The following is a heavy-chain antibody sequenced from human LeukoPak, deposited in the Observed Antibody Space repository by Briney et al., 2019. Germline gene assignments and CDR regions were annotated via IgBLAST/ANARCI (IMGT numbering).Heavy chain of an antibody. J-gene: IGHJ6*03. V-gene: IGHV7-4-1*02. CDR2: INTNTGNP. CDR3: ARGLWLPHNPHLYYYCYYMDV. CDR1: GYTFTSYA. D-gene: IGHD5-18*01. Sequence: ASVKVSCKASGYTFTSYAMNWVRQAPGQGLEWMGWINTNTGNPTYAQGFTGRFVFSLDTSVSTAYLQISSLKAEDTAVYYCARGLWLPHNPHLYYYCYYMDVWGKGTTVTVSS.